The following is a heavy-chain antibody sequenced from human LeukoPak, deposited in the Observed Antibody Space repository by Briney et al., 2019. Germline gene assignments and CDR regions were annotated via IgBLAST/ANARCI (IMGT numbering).Heavy chain of an antibody. CDR3: ARHLQLAYYFDY. V-gene: IGHV1-2*06. CDR2: VNPNSGGT. Sequence: ASVKVSCKASGYTFTGYYMHWVRQAPGQGLEWMGRVNPNSGGTSYAQKFQGRVTMTRDTSISTAYMELSRLRSDDTAVYYCARHLQLAYYFDYWGQGTLVTVSS. D-gene: IGHD6-13*01. J-gene: IGHJ4*02. CDR1: GYTFTGYY.